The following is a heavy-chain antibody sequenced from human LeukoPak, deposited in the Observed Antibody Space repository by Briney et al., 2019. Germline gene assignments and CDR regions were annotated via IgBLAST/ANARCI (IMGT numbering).Heavy chain of an antibody. CDR1: GYTFTYRY. CDR2: ITPFNGNT. Sequence: GASVKVSCKASGYTFTYRYLHWVRQAPGQALEWMGWITPFNGNTNYAQKFQDRVTITRDRSMSTAYMELSRLRSDDTAVYYCAADGYNSRRFFDYWGQGTLVTVSS. V-gene: IGHV1-45*02. D-gene: IGHD5-24*01. J-gene: IGHJ4*02. CDR3: AADGYNSRRFFDY.